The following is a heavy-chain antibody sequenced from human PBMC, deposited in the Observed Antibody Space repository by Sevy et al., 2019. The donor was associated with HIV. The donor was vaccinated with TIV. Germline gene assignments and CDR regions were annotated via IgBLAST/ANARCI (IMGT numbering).Heavy chain of an antibody. Sequence: SETLSLTCNVSGGSISSSGSFWGWIRQSPGKGLEWIGGISYVGKTNYNPSLRGRVTISRDTSNNHFSLRLKYVSAADTGVYYCAKIFAHWGQVTLVTVSS. J-gene: IGHJ5*02. CDR2: ISYVGKT. CDR1: GGSISSSGSF. V-gene: IGHV4-39*02. CDR3: AKIFAH.